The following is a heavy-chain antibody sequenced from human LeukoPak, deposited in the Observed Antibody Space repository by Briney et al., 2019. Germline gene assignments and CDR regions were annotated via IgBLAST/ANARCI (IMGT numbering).Heavy chain of an antibody. V-gene: IGHV4-38-2*01. CDR2: IYHSGST. D-gene: IGHD5-18*01. CDR1: GYSISSGYY. CDR3: ATYVEAPMVNAFDI. J-gene: IGHJ3*02. Sequence: SETLSLTCAVSGYSISSGYYWGWIRQPPGKGLEWIGSIYHSGSTYYNPSLKSRVTVSLDTPKNQFSLRLTSVTAADTAVYYCATYVEAPMVNAFDIWGQGTVVTVSS.